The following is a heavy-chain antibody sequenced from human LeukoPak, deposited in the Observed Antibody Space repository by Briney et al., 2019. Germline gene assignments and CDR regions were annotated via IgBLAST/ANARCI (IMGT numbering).Heavy chain of an antibody. Sequence: GGSLRLSCAASGFTFSSYWMSWVRQAPGKGLEWVANIKQDGSEKYYVDSVKGRFTISRDNAKNSLYLQMNSLRAEDTGLYYCAKSPLAAVGYFDYWGQGTLVTVSS. CDR1: GFTFSSYW. J-gene: IGHJ4*02. D-gene: IGHD6-13*01. CDR2: IKQDGSEK. CDR3: AKSPLAAVGYFDY. V-gene: IGHV3-7*03.